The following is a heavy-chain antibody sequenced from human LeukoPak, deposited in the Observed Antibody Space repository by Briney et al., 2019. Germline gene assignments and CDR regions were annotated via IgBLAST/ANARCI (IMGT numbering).Heavy chain of an antibody. CDR1: GGSFSGYY. CDR2: INHSGST. D-gene: IGHD3-10*01. Sequence: SETLSLTCAVYGGSFSGYYWSWIRQPPGKGLEWIGEINHSGSTNYNPSLKSRVTISLDTSKNHFSLKLSSVTAADTAVYYCARKRARHTMVRRVTPKNFGWFDPWGQGTLVTVSS. V-gene: IGHV4-34*01. CDR3: ARKRARHTMVRRVTPKNFGWFDP. J-gene: IGHJ5*02.